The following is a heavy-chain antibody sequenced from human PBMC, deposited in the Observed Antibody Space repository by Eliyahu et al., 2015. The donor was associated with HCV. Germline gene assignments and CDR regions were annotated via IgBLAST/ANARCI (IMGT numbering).Heavy chain of an antibody. Sequence: QVQLVQSGAEVRKPGASVKVSCKASGFTFIVLLYTLGATGPPGQGLEWMGWINPNSGDMNYAQKFQGRVTMTRDTSISTAYMEVSSLRSDDTAVYFCARGGMISWKKMLLYMKNGMDVWGQGTTVSVSS. D-gene: IGHD3-16*01. CDR2: INPNSGDM. CDR1: GFTFIVLL. V-gene: IGHV1-2*02. J-gene: IGHJ6*02. CDR3: ARGGMISWKKMLLYMKNGMDV.